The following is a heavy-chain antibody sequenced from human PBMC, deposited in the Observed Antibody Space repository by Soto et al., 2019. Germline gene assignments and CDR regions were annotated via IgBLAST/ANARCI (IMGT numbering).Heavy chain of an antibody. Sequence: EVLLVESGGGLVQPGGSLKLSCAASGFVFKDSSIHWVRQASGKGLEWVGRISDRAYNYATSYAASVKGRFTISRDDSSNTAFLQMNTLKTEDTAIYYCTRLIGAAQDYWGQGARVTVSS. CDR1: GFVFKDSS. CDR3: TRLIGAAQDY. V-gene: IGHV3-73*01. J-gene: IGHJ4*02. D-gene: IGHD3-22*01. CDR2: ISDRAYNYAT.